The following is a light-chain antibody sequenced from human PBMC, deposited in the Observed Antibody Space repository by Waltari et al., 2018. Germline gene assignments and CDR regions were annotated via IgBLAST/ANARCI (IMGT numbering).Light chain of an antibody. J-gene: IGLJ1*01. CDR3: CSYAGLGTYV. CDR2: ETT. Sequence: QSGLTQPASVSGSPGQSITISCPGTSSDVGNYNLFSWYQQYPGKAPKLMIYETTKRTSGVSDRFSGSKSGNTASLTISGLQAEDEADYYCCSYAGLGTYVFGTGTKDTVL. V-gene: IGLV2-23*01. CDR1: SSDVGNYNL.